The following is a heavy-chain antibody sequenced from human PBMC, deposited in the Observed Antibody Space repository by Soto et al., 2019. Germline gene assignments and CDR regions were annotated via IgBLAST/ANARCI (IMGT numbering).Heavy chain of an antibody. D-gene: IGHD6-6*01. J-gene: IGHJ4*02. V-gene: IGHV3-30*03. CDR2: ISIRGGDE. Sequence: QVQLVESGGGVVQPGKSLRLSCAASGFTFRSYAMHWARQAPCKGLEWVTVISIRGGDEYYAESVRGRFTISRDDSKNTLYLQMDSLRVEDTAVYYCARGTIVARQHLDYWGQGTLVTVSS. CDR1: GFTFRSYA. CDR3: ARGTIVARQHLDY.